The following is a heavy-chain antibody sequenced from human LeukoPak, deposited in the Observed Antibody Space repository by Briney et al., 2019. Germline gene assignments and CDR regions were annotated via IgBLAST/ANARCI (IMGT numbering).Heavy chain of an antibody. V-gene: IGHV3-21*01. J-gene: IGHJ4*02. CDR3: ARVRSGSYLYFFDY. CDR2: ISSSSSYI. CDR1: GFIFGSYS. Sequence: GGSLRLSCAASGFIFGSYSINWVRQAPGKGLVWGSSISSSSSYIFYADSVKGRFTISRDNAKNSLYLQMNSLRAEDTALYYCARVRSGSYLYFFDYWGQGTLVTVSS. D-gene: IGHD3-10*01.